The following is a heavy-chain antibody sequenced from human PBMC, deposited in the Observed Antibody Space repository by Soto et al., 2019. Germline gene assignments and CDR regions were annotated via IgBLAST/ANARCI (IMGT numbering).Heavy chain of an antibody. CDR2: INPNSGGT. D-gene: IGHD3-10*01. CDR1: GYTFIGSY. CDR3: ATHMGSFGSGSLKYYYYGMDV. V-gene: IGHV1-2*04. J-gene: IGHJ6*02. Sequence: ASVKVSSKSSGYTFIGSYIHWVRTAPGQGLEWMGWINPNSGGTNYAQKFQGWVTMTRDTSISTAYMELSRLRSDDTAVYYCATHMGSFGSGSLKYYYYGMDVWGQGTTVTVSS.